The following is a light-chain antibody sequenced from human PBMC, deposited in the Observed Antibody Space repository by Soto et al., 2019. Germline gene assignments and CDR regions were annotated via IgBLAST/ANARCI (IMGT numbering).Light chain of an antibody. V-gene: IGKV1-5*03. CDR1: HTISSW. CDR2: KAS. J-gene: IGKJ1*01. Sequence: EIQMTQSPSTLSGSVGDRVTITCRASHTISSWLAWYQQKPGKAPKLLIYKASTLKSGVPSRFSGSGSGTEFTLTISGLPPDDFATYYCQQYSSYPRRFGQGTKVDIK. CDR3: QQYSSYPRR.